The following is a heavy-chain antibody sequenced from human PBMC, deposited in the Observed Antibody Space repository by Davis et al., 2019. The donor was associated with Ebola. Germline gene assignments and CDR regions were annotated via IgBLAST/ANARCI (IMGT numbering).Heavy chain of an antibody. CDR2: ISYDGSNK. Sequence: PGGSLRLSCAASGFTFSSYGMHWVRQAPGKGLEWVAVISYDGSNKYYADSVKGRFTISRDNSKNTLYLQMNSLRAEDTAVYYCAKPYSIRFLADYFDYWGQGTLVTVSS. CDR3: AKPYSIRFLADYFDY. V-gene: IGHV3-30*18. D-gene: IGHD3-3*01. CDR1: GFTFSSYG. J-gene: IGHJ4*02.